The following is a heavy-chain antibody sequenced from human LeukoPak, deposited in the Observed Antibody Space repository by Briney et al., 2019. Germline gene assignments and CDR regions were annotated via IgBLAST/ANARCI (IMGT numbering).Heavy chain of an antibody. Sequence: PSETLSLTCTVSGGSISSYYWSWIRQPPGKGLEWIGSISYSGSTYYNPSLKSRVTISVDTSKNQFSLKLNSVTAADTAVYYCARDPHIVVVTSTPFFDYWGQGTLVTVSS. CDR1: GGSISSYY. CDR3: ARDPHIVVVTSTPFFDY. V-gene: IGHV4-59*12. D-gene: IGHD2-21*02. J-gene: IGHJ4*02. CDR2: ISYSGST.